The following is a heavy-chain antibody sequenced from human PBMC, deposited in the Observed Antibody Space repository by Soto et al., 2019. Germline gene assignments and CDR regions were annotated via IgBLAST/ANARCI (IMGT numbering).Heavy chain of an antibody. Sequence: QVQLVESGGGVVQAGRSLRLSCAASGSIFSSYGMHWVRQAPGKGLAWVAGIWYDGTKEFYADSVKGRFTTSRDNSKNTLYLEMNSLRAEDTAVYYCARADDVAWGSFFDPWGQGTLVTVSS. CDR3: ARADDVAWGSFFDP. V-gene: IGHV3-33*01. D-gene: IGHD3-16*01. CDR1: GSIFSSYG. CDR2: IWYDGTKE. J-gene: IGHJ5*02.